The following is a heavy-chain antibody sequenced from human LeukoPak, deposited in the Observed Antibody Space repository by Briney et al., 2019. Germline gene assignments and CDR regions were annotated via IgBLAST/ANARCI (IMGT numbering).Heavy chain of an antibody. D-gene: IGHD6-19*01. J-gene: IGHJ4*02. Sequence: PGRSLRLSCAASGFTFSSYAMHWVRQAPGKGLEWVAVISYDGSNKYYADSVKGRFTISRDNSKNTLYLQMNSLRAEDTAVYYCARLDAYSSGWYEALYYFDYWGQGTLVTVSS. CDR3: ARLDAYSSGWYEALYYFDY. V-gene: IGHV3-30-3*01. CDR2: ISYDGSNK. CDR1: GFTFSSYA.